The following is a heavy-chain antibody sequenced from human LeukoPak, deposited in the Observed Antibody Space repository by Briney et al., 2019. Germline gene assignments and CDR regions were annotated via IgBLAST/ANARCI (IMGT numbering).Heavy chain of an antibody. V-gene: IGHV1-2*02. D-gene: IGHD5-18*01. CDR2: INPNSGGT. J-gene: IGHJ4*02. Sequence: ASVKVSCKASGYTFTSYGISWVRQAPGQGLEWMGWINPNSGGTNYAQKFQGRVTMTRDTSISTAYMELSRLRSDDTAVYYCARGGSGYSYGYSYWGQGTLVTVSS. CDR1: GYTFTSYG. CDR3: ARGGSGYSYGYSY.